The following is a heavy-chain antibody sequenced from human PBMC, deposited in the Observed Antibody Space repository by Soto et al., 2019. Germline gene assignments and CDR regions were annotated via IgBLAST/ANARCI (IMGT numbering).Heavy chain of an antibody. CDR1: GGSISSGGYS. J-gene: IGHJ4*02. V-gene: IGHV4-30-2*01. CDR2: IYHSGST. CDR3: ARRQVVAAEH. Sequence: QLQLQESGSGLVKPSQTLSLTCAVSGGSISSGGYSWSWIRQPPGKGLAWIGYIYHSGSTNYNPSLQRRVTISVDSSKNQFALKLSSVTAADTAGYYCARRQVVAAEHWGPVTLVTVSA. D-gene: IGHD2-15*01.